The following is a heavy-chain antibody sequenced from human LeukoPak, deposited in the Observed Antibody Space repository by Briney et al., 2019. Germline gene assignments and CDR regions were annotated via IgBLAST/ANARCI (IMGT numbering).Heavy chain of an antibody. CDR1: GFTFSSYS. D-gene: IGHD5-24*01. CDR3: AKEGRWLQPKGFFYYGMDV. J-gene: IGHJ6*02. CDR2: ISSSSSYI. Sequence: PGGSLRLSCAASGFTFSSYSMNWVRQAPGKGLEWVSSISSSSSYIYYADSVKGRFTISRDNAKNSLYLQMNSLRAEDTAVYYCAKEGRWLQPKGFFYYGMDVWGQGTTVTVSS. V-gene: IGHV3-21*01.